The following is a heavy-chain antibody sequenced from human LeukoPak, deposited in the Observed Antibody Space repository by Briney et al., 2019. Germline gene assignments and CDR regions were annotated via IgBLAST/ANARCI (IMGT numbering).Heavy chain of an antibody. D-gene: IGHD4-17*01. J-gene: IGHJ4*02. CDR2: IIPILGIA. CDR3: AKGDYPDFHIFDY. Sequence: ASVKVSCKASGGTFSSYAISWVRQAPGQGLEWMGRIIPILGIANYAQKFQGRVTITADKSTSTAYMELSSLRSEDTAVYYCAKGDYPDFHIFDYWGQGTLVTVSS. V-gene: IGHV1-69*04. CDR1: GGTFSSYA.